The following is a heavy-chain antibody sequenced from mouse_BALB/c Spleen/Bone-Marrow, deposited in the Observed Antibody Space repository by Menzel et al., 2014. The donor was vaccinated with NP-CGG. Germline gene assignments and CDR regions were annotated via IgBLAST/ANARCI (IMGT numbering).Heavy chain of an antibody. D-gene: IGHD2-3*01. J-gene: IGHJ3*01. CDR1: GFTFSDYG. V-gene: IGHV5-15*02. CDR3: ARDDGYPGGFAY. CDR2: ISNLAYSI. Sequence: EVKLVESGGGLVQPGGSRKLSCAASGFTFSDYGMAWVRQAPGKGPEWVAFISNLAYSIYYADTVTGRFTISRENAKITLYLEMSSVRSEDTAMYYCARDDGYPGGFAYWGQGTLVTVSA.